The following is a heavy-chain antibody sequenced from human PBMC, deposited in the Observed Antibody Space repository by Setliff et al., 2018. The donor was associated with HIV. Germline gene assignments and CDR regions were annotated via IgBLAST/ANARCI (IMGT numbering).Heavy chain of an antibody. CDR3: ARDSGTTVEDAFDI. Sequence: SVKVSCKASGDTFSNSALTWVRQAPGQGLEWMGGSIPLFGTVKYAQKFQGRVTITTDELMTTAYMELSSLRSEDTAVYYCARDSGTTVEDAFDIWGQGTMVTVSS. V-gene: IGHV1-69*05. D-gene: IGHD1-7*01. CDR2: SIPLFGTV. CDR1: GDTFSNSA. J-gene: IGHJ3*02.